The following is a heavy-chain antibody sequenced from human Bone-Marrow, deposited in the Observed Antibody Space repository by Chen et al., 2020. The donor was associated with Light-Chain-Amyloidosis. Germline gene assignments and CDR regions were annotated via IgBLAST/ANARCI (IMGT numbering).Heavy chain of an antibody. V-gene: IGHV3-23*04. J-gene: IGHJ4*02. CDR3: AKDRCTSISCSDFDY. D-gene: IGHD2-2*01. Sequence: QLVESGGGLVQLGGSLRLSCVGSGFTFRNYAMTWVRQAPGKGLEWVSVARGGDGPTYYADSVRGRFTIYRDNSRNTLYLQMNSLRAEDTAVYYCAKDRCTSISCSDFDYWGQGTLVTVSS. CDR1: GFTFRNYA. CDR2: ARGGDGPT.